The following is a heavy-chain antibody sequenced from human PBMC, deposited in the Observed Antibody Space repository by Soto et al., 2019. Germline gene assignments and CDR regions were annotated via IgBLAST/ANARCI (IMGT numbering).Heavy chain of an antibody. D-gene: IGHD2-15*01. CDR3: ARQCRGVTCHWFVP. CDR2: T. CDR1: SFTSYW. J-gene: IGHJ5*02. Sequence: SFTSYWIGWVRQMPGKGLEWMGSTYYNPSLKSRVTISVDTSKNQFSLTLTSVTAADTAVYYCARQCRGVTCHWFVPWGQGTLVTVSS. V-gene: IGHV4-39*01.